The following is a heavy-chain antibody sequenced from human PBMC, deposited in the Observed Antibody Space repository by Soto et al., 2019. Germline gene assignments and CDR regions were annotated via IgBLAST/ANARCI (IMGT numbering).Heavy chain of an antibody. CDR2: IYHSGGI. CDR3: VKNGWYSLEN. Sequence: SETLSLTCAVSGDSLSSDTWWSWVRQPPGKGLEWIGEIYHSGGINYNPSPKSRVTISVDKSNNQFSLKMNSVIAADTAVYYCVKNGWYSLENWGQGTLVTVSS. J-gene: IGHJ4*02. V-gene: IGHV4-4*02. D-gene: IGHD6-19*01. CDR1: GDSLSSDTW.